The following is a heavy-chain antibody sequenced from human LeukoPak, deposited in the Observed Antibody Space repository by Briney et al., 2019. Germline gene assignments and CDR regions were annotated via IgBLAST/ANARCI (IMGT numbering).Heavy chain of an antibody. CDR3: ARSGRGTYCYFDL. V-gene: IGHV1-18*01. CDR2: ISGYNGNT. Sequence: ASVKVSCKASSYTFTRYGISWVRQAPGQGLEWMGWISGYNGNTNYAQKFQDRVSMTADTSTSTAYMEVRSLRSDDTAVYYCARSGRGTYCYFDLWGQGTLVTVSS. CDR1: SYTFTRYG. J-gene: IGHJ4*02. D-gene: IGHD1-26*01.